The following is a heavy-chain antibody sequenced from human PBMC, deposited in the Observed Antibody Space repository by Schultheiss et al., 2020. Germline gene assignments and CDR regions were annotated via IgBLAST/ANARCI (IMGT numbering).Heavy chain of an antibody. D-gene: IGHD3-3*02. J-gene: IGHJ6*02. CDR3: ARTRRPGDLAFLGLDV. Sequence: SLKISCAASGFTFDDYAMHWVRQAPGKGLEWASGIICNPDNIAYADSMKGRFTILKDRSDNTVYLHMNSLKPDDTAVYYCARTRRPGDLAFLGLDVWGRGTTVTVSS. CDR1: GFTFDDYA. CDR2: IICNPDNI. V-gene: IGHV3-9*01.